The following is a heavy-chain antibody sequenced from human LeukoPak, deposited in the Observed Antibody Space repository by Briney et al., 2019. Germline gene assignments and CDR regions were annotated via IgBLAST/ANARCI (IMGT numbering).Heavy chain of an antibody. Sequence: SQTLSLTCAVSGGSISSGGYSWSWTRQPPGKGLEWIGYIYHSGSTYYNPSLKSRVTISVDRSKNQFSLKLSSVTAADTAVYYCARSGGNYFDYWGQGTLVTVSS. D-gene: IGHD3-10*01. CDR3: ARSGGNYFDY. V-gene: IGHV4-30-2*01. CDR2: IYHSGST. CDR1: GGSISSGGYS. J-gene: IGHJ4*02.